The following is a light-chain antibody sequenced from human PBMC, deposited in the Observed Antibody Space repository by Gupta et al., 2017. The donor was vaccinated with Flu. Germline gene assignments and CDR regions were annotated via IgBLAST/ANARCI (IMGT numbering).Light chain of an antibody. CDR2: AAS. J-gene: IGKJ2*01. V-gene: IGKV1-39*01. Sequence: DIQMTKSPSSLSASVGDRVTITCRASQNIDRYLNWYQQNPGKVPKLLIYAASTLQSGVPSRFSGSGSGTDFTLTISSLQPEDFATYYCQQRDSSSYTFGQGTKIEIK. CDR3: QQRDSSSYT. CDR1: QNIDRY.